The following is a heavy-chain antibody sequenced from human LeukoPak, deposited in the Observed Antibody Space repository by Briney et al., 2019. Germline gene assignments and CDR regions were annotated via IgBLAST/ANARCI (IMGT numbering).Heavy chain of an antibody. CDR3: TTDWGLVAPGLFDY. D-gene: IGHD7-27*01. Sequence: GGSLRLSCAASGFTLSTSAMTWVRQAPGKGLGWVSAISGSGGSTYYADSVRGRVTISRDNSKNTLYLQMNSLRAEDTAVYYCTTDWGLVAPGLFDYWGQGTLVTVSS. V-gene: IGHV3-23*01. CDR2: ISGSGGST. J-gene: IGHJ4*02. CDR1: GFTLSTSA.